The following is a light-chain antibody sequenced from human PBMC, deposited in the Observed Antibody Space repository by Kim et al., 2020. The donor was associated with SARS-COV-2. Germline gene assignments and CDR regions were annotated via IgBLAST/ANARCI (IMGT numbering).Light chain of an antibody. CDR3: HQYGRSPPWT. CDR1: QSVSSSY. V-gene: IGKV3-20*01. J-gene: IGKJ1*01. CDR2: DAS. Sequence: PGARATLSCRASQSVSSSYLAWYQQKPGQAPRLLIYDASSRATGIPDRFSGSGSGTDFTLTISRLEPEDFAVYYCHQYGRSPPWTFGQGTKVDIK.